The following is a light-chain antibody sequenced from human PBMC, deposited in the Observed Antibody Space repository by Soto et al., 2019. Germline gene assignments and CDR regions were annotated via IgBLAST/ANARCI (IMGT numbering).Light chain of an antibody. CDR1: QTISSY. V-gene: IGKV1-39*01. J-gene: IGKJ1*01. Sequence: DIQMTQSPSSLSASVGDRVTITCRTSQTISSYLNWYQQNPGKAPKLLIYAASSLQRGVPSRFSGSGSGTDFTLTISSLQPEDLAIYFCQQTYCTPRTFGQGTKVEI. CDR3: QQTYCTPRT. CDR2: AAS.